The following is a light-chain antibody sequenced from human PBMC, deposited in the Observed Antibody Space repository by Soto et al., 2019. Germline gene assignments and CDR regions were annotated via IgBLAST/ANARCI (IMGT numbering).Light chain of an antibody. CDR1: QSISAW. J-gene: IGKJ1*01. V-gene: IGKV1-5*01. CDR2: AAS. CDR3: QQGYSNPWT. Sequence: DIQMTQSPSTLSASVGDRVSINCRASQSISAWLAWYQQKPGKAPKLLIYAASNLQSGVPSRFSGSGSGTNFTLSLNSLQPEDFATYYCQQGYSNPWTFGQGTKVDI.